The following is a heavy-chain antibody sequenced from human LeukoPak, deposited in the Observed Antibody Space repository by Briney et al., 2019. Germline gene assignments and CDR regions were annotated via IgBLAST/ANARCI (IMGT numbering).Heavy chain of an antibody. CDR2: IIPIFGTA. CDR3: ASRTYYYDSSGYYGDDAFDI. Sequence: GASVKVSCKASVGTFSSYAISWVRQAPGQGREWMGGIIPIFGTANYAQKLQSRVTITTDESTSTAYMELSSLRCEDTAVYYCASRTYYYDSSGYYGDDAFDIWGQGTMVTVSS. V-gene: IGHV1-69*05. J-gene: IGHJ3*02. D-gene: IGHD3-22*01. CDR1: VGTFSSYA.